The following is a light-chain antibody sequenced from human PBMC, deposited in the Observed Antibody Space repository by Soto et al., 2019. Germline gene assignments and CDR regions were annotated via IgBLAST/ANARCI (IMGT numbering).Light chain of an antibody. J-gene: IGLJ2*01. CDR2: EVS. V-gene: IGLV2-14*01. Sequence: QSVLTQPASVSGSPGQSITISCTGTSSDVGGYNYVSWYQQHPGKAPKLMIYEVSNRPPGVSNRFSGSKSGNTASLTISGLQAEDEADYYCSSYTSSSVVFGGGTKLTV. CDR3: SSYTSSSVV. CDR1: SSDVGGYNY.